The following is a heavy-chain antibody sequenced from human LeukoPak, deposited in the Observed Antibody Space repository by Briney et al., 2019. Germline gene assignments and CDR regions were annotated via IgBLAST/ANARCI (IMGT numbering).Heavy chain of an antibody. Sequence: GGSLRLFCAASGFTFSNYVMQWVRQAPGKGLEWVALIAHDGSNKYYADSAKGRFTISRENSKNTVYLQMNSPRPEDTAVYSCARSFFQWNYGSCLDSWGQGTLVTVSS. CDR3: ARSFFQWNYGSCLDS. J-gene: IGHJ1*01. CDR1: GFTFSNYV. CDR2: IAHDGSNK. D-gene: IGHD1-7*01. V-gene: IGHV3-30*03.